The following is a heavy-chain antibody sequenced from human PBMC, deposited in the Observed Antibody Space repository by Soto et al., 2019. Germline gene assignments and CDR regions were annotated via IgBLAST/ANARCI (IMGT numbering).Heavy chain of an antibody. CDR2: ISYDGSNK. CDR1: GFTFSSYG. J-gene: IGHJ1*01. D-gene: IGHD6-19*01. Sequence: PGGSLRLSCAASGFTFSSYGMHWVRQAPGKGLEWVAVISYDGSNKYYADSVKGRFTISRDNSKNTLYLQMNSLRAEDTAVYYCAKDPSSGWYIKYFQHWRQGTLVTVSS. V-gene: IGHV3-30*18. CDR3: AKDPSSGWYIKYFQH.